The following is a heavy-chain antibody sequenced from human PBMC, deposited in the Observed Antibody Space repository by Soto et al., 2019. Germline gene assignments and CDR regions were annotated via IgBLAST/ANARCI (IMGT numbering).Heavy chain of an antibody. Sequence: LRLSCAASGFTVGSHAMSWVRQAPGKGLEWVSSISGSGDGTYYGDSVKGRFTISRDSSSSTLYLQMDNLRGEDTAVYFCTRSRRSILMVYGFGGMDVWGQGTTVTVSS. J-gene: IGHJ6*02. CDR3: TRSRRSILMVYGFGGMDV. V-gene: IGHV3-23*01. CDR1: GFTVGSHA. D-gene: IGHD2-8*01. CDR2: ISGSGDGT.